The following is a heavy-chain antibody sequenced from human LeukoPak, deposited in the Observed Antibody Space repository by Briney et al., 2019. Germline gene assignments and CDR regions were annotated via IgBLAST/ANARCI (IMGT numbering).Heavy chain of an antibody. CDR1: GFTFSSYA. CDR3: AKYGSGTYYNGLH. J-gene: IGHJ4*02. D-gene: IGHD3-10*01. CDR2: ISVSGENT. V-gene: IGHV3-23*01. Sequence: GGSLRLSCAASGFTFSSYAMTWVRQAPGKGLQWVSTISVSGENTYYADSVKGRFTISRDISKSTLYLQMNSLRDEDTVLYYCAKYGSGTYYNGLHWGQGTLVTVSS.